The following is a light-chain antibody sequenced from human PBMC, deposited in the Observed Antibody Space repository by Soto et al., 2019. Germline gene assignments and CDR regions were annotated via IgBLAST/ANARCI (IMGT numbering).Light chain of an antibody. CDR3: QQYRNWPRT. CDR2: GAS. J-gene: IGKJ1*01. CDR1: QSVDIN. Sequence: DIVLTQSPATLSVSPGERVTLSCRASQSVDINLAWYQQKPGQAPRLLVYGASTRATDMPGRFSGRGSGTDFTLTISSLQSDDSVVYYCQQYRNWPRTFGQGTKVDI. V-gene: IGKV3-15*01.